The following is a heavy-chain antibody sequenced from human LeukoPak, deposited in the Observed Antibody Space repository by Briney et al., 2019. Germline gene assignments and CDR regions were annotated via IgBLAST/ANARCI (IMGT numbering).Heavy chain of an antibody. V-gene: IGHV4-61*02. CDR1: GGSISSDSYY. CDR3: ALLEMDTAMGPRGMDV. J-gene: IGHJ6*04. D-gene: IGHD5-18*01. Sequence: IPSETLSLTCTVSGGSISSDSYYWSWIRQPAGKGLEWIGRIYTSGSTNYNPSLKSRVTISVDTSKNQFSLKLSSVTAADTAVYYCALLEMDTAMGPRGMDVWGKGTTVTVSS. CDR2: IYTSGST.